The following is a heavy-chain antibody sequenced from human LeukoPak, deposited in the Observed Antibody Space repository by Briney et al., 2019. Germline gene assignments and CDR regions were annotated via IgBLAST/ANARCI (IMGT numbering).Heavy chain of an antibody. J-gene: IGHJ5*02. Sequence: GGSLRLSCAASGFTFSSYWMHWVRHAPGKGLVWVSRINSDGSSTSYADSVKGRFTISRDNAKNTLYLQMNSLRAEDTAVYYCARDRNYYDSSGYYYFPTGFDPWGQGTLVTVSS. CDR1: GFTFSSYW. V-gene: IGHV3-74*01. CDR2: INSDGSST. CDR3: ARDRNYYDSSGYYYFPTGFDP. D-gene: IGHD3-22*01.